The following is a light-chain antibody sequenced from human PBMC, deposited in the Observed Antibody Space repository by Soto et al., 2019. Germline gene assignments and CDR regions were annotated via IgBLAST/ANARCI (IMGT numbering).Light chain of an antibody. CDR2: GAS. Sequence: EIVLMQSPGTLSLSPGERATLSCRASQTLRRTYIAWYQQKPGQAPRVLIYGASKRATGIPARFSGSGSGTEFTLTISSLQSEDFAVYYCQQYNNWPPITFGQGTLLEIK. J-gene: IGKJ5*01. V-gene: IGKV3D-15*01. CDR3: QQYNNWPPIT. CDR1: QTLRRT.